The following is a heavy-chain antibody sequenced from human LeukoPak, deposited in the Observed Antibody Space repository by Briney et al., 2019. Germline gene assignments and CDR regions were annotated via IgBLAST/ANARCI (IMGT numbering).Heavy chain of an antibody. J-gene: IGHJ4*02. CDR3: ARAENY. Sequence: PGESLRLSCAASGFTVSSNYMSWVRQPPGKGLEWVSVIYSGGSTYYANSVKGRFTISRDNSKNTLYLQMNSLRAEDTAVYYCARAENYWGQGTLVTVSS. V-gene: IGHV3-53*01. CDR1: GFTVSSNY. CDR2: IYSGGST.